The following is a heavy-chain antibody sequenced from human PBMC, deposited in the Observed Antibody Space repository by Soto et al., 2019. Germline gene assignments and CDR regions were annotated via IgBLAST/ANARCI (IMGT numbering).Heavy chain of an antibody. J-gene: IGHJ4*02. CDR1: GFTFSSYA. D-gene: IGHD6-13*01. V-gene: IGHV3-23*01. CDR3: AKGGYPDSIRSGVAAAANPYFDY. CDR2: ISGSGGST. Sequence: EVQLLESGGGLVQPGGSLRLSCAASGFTFSSYAMSWVRQAPGKGLEWVSAISGSGGSTYYADSVKGRFTISRDNSKNTLYLQMNSLRAEDTAVYYCAKGGYPDSIRSGVAAAANPYFDYWGQGTLVTVSS.